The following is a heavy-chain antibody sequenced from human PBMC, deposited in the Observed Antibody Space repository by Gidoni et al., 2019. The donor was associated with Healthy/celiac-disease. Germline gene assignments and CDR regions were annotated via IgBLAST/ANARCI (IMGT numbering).Heavy chain of an antibody. V-gene: IGHV3-33*01. CDR1: GFTFSSYG. J-gene: IGHJ4*02. Sequence: QVQLVESGGGVVQPGRSLRLSCAASGFTFSSYGMHWVRQAPGKGLEWVAVIWYDGSNKYYADSVKGRFTISRDNSKNTLYLQMNSLRAEDTAVYYCARAYGDYRYYFDYWGQGTLVTVSS. D-gene: IGHD4-17*01. CDR3: ARAYGDYRYYFDY. CDR2: IWYDGSNK.